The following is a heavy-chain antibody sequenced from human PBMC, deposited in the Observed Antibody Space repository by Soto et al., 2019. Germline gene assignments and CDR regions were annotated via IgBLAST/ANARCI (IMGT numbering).Heavy chain of an antibody. V-gene: IGHV5-51*01. Sequence: GESLKISCKGSGYSFISYWIGWVRQMPGKGLEWMGIIYPGDSDTRYSPSFQGQVTISADKSISTAYLQWSSLKASDTAMYYCAKLARDSSGYYYGYYFDYWGQGTLVTVSS. CDR3: AKLARDSSGYYYGYYFDY. D-gene: IGHD3-22*01. J-gene: IGHJ4*02. CDR1: GYSFISYW. CDR2: IYPGDSDT.